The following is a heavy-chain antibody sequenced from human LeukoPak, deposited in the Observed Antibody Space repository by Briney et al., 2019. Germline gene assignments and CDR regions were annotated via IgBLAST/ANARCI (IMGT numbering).Heavy chain of an antibody. CDR2: ISGSGVST. V-gene: IGHV3-23*01. J-gene: IGHJ6*02. CDR1: GYTFSSYA. Sequence: PGGPLRLSCVASGYTFSSYAMNWVRQAPGKGLEWVSGISGSGVSTYYADSVKGRFTISRDNSKNALYLQMNNLSAEDTAVYYCAKRDTVLAYYYYAMDVWGQGTTVIVSS. D-gene: IGHD5-18*01. CDR3: AKRDTVLAYYYYAMDV.